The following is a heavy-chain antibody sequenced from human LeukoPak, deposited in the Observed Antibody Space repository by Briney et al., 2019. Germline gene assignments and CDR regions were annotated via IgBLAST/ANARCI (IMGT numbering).Heavy chain of an antibody. CDR2: IYTSGST. Sequence: PSETLSLTCTVSGGSISSGSYYWSWIRQPAGKGLEWIGRIYTSGSTNYNPSLKSRVTISVDTSKNQFSLKLNSVTAADTAVYYCARGGSGEGYWGQGTLVTVSS. CDR3: ARGGSGEGY. J-gene: IGHJ4*02. D-gene: IGHD1-26*01. CDR1: GGSISSGSYY. V-gene: IGHV4-61*02.